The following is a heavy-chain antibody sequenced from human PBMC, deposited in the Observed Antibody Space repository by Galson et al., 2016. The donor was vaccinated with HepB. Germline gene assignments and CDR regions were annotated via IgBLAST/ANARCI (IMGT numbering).Heavy chain of an antibody. CDR3: ATLGGTFDRGVDWDY. Sequence: SLRLSCAASGFTFSSYAMSWVRQAPGKGLEWVSAITGSGGSTFYADSVTGRVTISRDNSSNSLFLQMNSLRADDTAVYYCATLGGTFDRGVDWDYWGQGSLVTVSS. CDR2: ITGSGGST. D-gene: IGHD3-9*01. CDR1: GFTFSSYA. V-gene: IGHV3-23*01. J-gene: IGHJ4*01.